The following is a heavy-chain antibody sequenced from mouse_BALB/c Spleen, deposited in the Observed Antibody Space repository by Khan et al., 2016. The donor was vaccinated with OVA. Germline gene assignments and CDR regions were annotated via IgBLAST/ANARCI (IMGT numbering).Heavy chain of an antibody. CDR1: GYTFTNYG. CDR3: TRSSSYWYFDV. Sequence: QVQLKQSGPELKKPGETVKISCKASGYTFTNYGMNWVKQAPGKGLKWMGWINTYSGEPTYADDFKGRSAFSLETSASTDYLQRKNLKKEDTATYFCTRSSSYWYFDVWGAGTTVTVSS. CDR2: INTYSGEP. J-gene: IGHJ1*01. V-gene: IGHV9-3-1*01. D-gene: IGHD3-1*01.